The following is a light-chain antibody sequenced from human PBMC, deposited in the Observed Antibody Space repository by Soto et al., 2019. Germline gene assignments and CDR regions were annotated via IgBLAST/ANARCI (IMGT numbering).Light chain of an antibody. J-gene: IGKJ3*01. CDR1: QSISSN. CDR2: GAS. CDR3: HQYNNWPFT. Sequence: EIVMTQSPATLSVSPGERATLSCRASQSISSNLAWDQQKPGQAPRLLIYGASTRATGIPTTFSGSGSGTAFTLTISSLQSEDFTVYYCHQYNNWPFTFGPGTNVDIQ. V-gene: IGKV3-15*01.